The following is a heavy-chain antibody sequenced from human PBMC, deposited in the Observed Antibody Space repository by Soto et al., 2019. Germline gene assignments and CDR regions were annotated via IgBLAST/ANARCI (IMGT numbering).Heavy chain of an antibody. V-gene: IGHV3-15*07. CDR3: TTDFLAFWSLVVTPYYYYGMDV. CDR1: GFTFSNAW. D-gene: IGHD3-22*01. Sequence: PGGALRLSCAASGFTFSNAWMNWGRQAPGKGLEWVGRIKSKTDGGTTDYAAPVKGRFTISRDDSKNTLYLQMNSLKTEDTAVYYCTTDFLAFWSLVVTPYYYYGMDVWGQGTTVTVSS. J-gene: IGHJ6*02. CDR2: IKSKTDGGTT.